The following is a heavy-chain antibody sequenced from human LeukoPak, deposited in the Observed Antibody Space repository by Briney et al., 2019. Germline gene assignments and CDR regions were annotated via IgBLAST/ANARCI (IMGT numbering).Heavy chain of an antibody. CDR3: TRHDGPIYSSRDY. D-gene: IGHD6-13*01. CDR2: IRSKANSYAT. Sequence: PGGSLKLSCAASGFTFSGSAMHWVRQASGKGLEWVGRIRSKANSYATAYAASVKGRFTISRDDSKNTAYLQMNSLKTEDTAVYYCTRHDGPIYSSRDYWGQGTLVTVSS. J-gene: IGHJ4*02. V-gene: IGHV3-73*01. CDR1: GFTFSGSA.